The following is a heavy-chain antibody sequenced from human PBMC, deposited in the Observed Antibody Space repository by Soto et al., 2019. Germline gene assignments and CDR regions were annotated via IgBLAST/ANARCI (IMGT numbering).Heavy chain of an antibody. D-gene: IGHD4-17*01. J-gene: IGHJ6*02. CDR1: GYSFTTYW. CDR2: XXPXXXXX. Sequence: GETLRIFYKDSGYSFTTYWIVWVGQVPGKGLEWXGIXXPXXXXXRXXPSFQGQVTISADKSISTAYLQWSSLKASDTAMQYCASGDYELGMDVWGQGTRVTVSS. V-gene: IGHV5-51*01. CDR3: ASGDYELGMDV.